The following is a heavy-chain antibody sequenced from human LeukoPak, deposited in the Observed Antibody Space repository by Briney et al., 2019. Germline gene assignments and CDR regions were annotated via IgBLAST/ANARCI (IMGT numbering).Heavy chain of an antibody. J-gene: IGHJ4*02. CDR3: ARVPPYNSGYGGFDY. CDR1: GGSISSYY. CDR2: IYYSGST. Sequence: PSETLSLTCSVSGGSISSYYWSWIRQPPGKRLEWIAYIYYSGSTYYNPSLKGRATISVDTSKNQFSLQLNSVTAADTAVYFCARVPPYNSGYGGFDYWGQGTLVTVSS. D-gene: IGHD5-18*01. V-gene: IGHV4-59*01.